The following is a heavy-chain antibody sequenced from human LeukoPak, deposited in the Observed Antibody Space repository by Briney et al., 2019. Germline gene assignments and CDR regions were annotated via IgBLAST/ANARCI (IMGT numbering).Heavy chain of an antibody. Sequence: GSLRLSCAASGFTFSSYAMSWVRQAPGKGLEWVSAINGSGGSTYYADSVKGRFTISRDNSKNTPYPQMNSLRAEDTAVYYCAKVSWYYYGSGSYSWFDPWGQGTLVTVSS. J-gene: IGHJ5*02. CDR2: INGSGGST. V-gene: IGHV3-23*01. CDR1: GFTFSSYA. CDR3: AKVSWYYYGSGSYSWFDP. D-gene: IGHD3-10*01.